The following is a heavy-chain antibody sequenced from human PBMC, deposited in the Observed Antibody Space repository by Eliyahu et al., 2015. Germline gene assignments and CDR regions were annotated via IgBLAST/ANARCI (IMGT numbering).Heavy chain of an antibody. CDR3: AKADVLGIATRNVDY. CDR1: GFTFXNYG. D-gene: IGHD6-6*01. J-gene: IGHJ4*02. Sequence: QVQLVESGGGVVQPGGSLXLSCAASGFTFXNYGMHWVRQAPGKGLGWVAFIRYDGSNEYYTDSVKGRFTISRDNSKNTLYLQMNSLRAEDTAVYYCAKADVLGIATRNVDYWGQGILVTVSS. V-gene: IGHV3-30*02. CDR2: IRYDGSNE.